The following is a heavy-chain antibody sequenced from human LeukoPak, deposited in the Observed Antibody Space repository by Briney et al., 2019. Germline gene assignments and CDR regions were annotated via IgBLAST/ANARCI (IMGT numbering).Heavy chain of an antibody. CDR3: ARIRSTSTSCYFDY. J-gene: IGHJ4*02. D-gene: IGHD2-2*01. V-gene: IGHV3-30-3*01. Sequence: GRSLRLSCAASGFTFSSYAMHWVRQAPGKGLEWVAVISYDGSNKYYADSVKGRFTISRDNSKNTLYLQMNSLRAEDTAVYYCARIRSTSTSCYFDYWGQGTLVTVSS. CDR2: ISYDGSNK. CDR1: GFTFSSYA.